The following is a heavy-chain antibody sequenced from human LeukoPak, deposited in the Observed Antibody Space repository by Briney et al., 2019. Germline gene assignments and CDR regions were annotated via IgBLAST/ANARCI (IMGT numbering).Heavy chain of an antibody. J-gene: IGHJ4*02. CDR1: GYTFSDYH. D-gene: IGHD5-18*01. CDR3: ARVGTGIEEVNDY. Sequence: ASVKVSCKASGYTFSDYHINWVRQATGQGLEWVGWIKTDSGNTRYAQKFQGRVTMTRDTAISTAYMELSSLRSEDTAVYYCARVGTGIEEVNDYWGQGTLVTVSS. CDR2: IKTDSGNT. V-gene: IGHV1-8*01.